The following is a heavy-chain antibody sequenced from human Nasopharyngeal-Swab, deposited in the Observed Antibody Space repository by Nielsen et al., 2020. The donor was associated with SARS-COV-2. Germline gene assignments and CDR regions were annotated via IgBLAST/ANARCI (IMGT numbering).Heavy chain of an antibody. CDR2: IYYSGST. V-gene: IGHV4-31*03. J-gene: IGHJ3*02. Sequence: LRLSCTVSGGSISSGGYYWSWIRQHPGKGLEWTGYIYYSGSTYYNPSLKSRVTISVDTSKNKFSLKLSSVTAADTAVYYCASDYYDSSGYSQAFDIWGQGTIVTVSS. CDR1: GGSISSGGYY. CDR3: ASDYYDSSGYSQAFDI. D-gene: IGHD3-22*01.